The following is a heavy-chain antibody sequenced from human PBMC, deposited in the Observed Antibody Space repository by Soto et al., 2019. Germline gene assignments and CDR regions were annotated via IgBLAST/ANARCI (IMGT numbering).Heavy chain of an antibody. Sequence: PGESLKISCKGSGYSFTSYWISWVRQMPGKGLEWMGRIDPSDSYTNYSPSFQGHVTISADKSISTAYLQWSSLKASDTAMYYCARRHYYGSDTYYYSGMDVWGEGTTVTVSS. D-gene: IGHD3-10*01. CDR3: ARRHYYGSDTYYYSGMDV. CDR2: IDPSDSYT. J-gene: IGHJ6*04. CDR1: GYSFTSYW. V-gene: IGHV5-10-1*01.